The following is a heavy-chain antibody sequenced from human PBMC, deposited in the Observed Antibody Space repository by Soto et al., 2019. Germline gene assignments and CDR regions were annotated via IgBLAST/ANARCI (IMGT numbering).Heavy chain of an antibody. CDR2: IYPGDSDT. V-gene: IGHV5-51*01. Sequence: GESLKISCKGSGYSFTSYWIAWARQMPGKGLEWMGIIYPGDSDTRYSPSFQGQVSISADKSISTAYLQWSSLKASDTAIYYCARPQMYYYDSSGNYPPDYWGQGTLVTVSS. J-gene: IGHJ4*02. D-gene: IGHD3-22*01. CDR3: ARPQMYYYDSSGNYPPDY. CDR1: GYSFTSYW.